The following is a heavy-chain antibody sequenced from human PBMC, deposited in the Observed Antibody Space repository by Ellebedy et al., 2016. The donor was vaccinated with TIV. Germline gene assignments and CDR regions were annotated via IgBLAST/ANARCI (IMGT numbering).Heavy chain of an antibody. CDR1: DDSISSYY. CDR2: IYYTGNT. D-gene: IGHD1-26*01. CDR3: ARHIVVPTPGFDY. Sequence: SETLSLTCSVSDDSISSYYWSWIRQPPGKGLEWVGCIYYTGNTNYNPSLKSRVTMSLDTSKNKFSLRLSSVTAADTAAYFCARHIVVPTPGFDYWGQGTLVTVSS. V-gene: IGHV4-59*08. J-gene: IGHJ4*02.